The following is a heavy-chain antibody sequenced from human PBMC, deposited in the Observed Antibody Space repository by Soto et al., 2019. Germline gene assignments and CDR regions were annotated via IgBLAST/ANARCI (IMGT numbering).Heavy chain of an antibody. CDR2: IYYSGST. Sequence: QLQLQESGPGLVKPSETPSLTCTVSGGSISSSSYYWGWIRQPPGKGLEWIGSIYYSGSTYYNPSLKSRVTISVDKSKNQFSLRLSSVTAADTAVYYCARLEGLATISYYFDYWGQGTLVTVSS. V-gene: IGHV4-39*01. D-gene: IGHD3-9*01. CDR3: ARLEGLATISYYFDY. J-gene: IGHJ4*02. CDR1: GGSISSSSYY.